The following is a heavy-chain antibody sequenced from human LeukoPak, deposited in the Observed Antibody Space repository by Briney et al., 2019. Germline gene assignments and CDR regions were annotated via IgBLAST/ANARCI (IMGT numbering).Heavy chain of an antibody. CDR1: GGSISSSSYY. Sequence: SETLSLTCTVSGGSISSSSYYWGWIRQPPGKGLEWIGSIYYSGSTYYNPSLKSRVTISVDTSKNQSSLKLSSVTAADTAVYYCARQGGDYGSEYFQHWGQGTLVTVSS. V-gene: IGHV4-39*01. CDR2: IYYSGST. J-gene: IGHJ1*01. D-gene: IGHD4-17*01. CDR3: ARQGGDYGSEYFQH.